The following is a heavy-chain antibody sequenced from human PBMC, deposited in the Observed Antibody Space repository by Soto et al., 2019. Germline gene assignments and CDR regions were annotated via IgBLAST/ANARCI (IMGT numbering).Heavy chain of an antibody. Sequence: QLQLQESGPGLVKPSETLSLTCTVSGGSISSSSYYWGWIRQPPGKGLEWIGSIYYSGSTYYNPSLKTRVTLSVDTSKNQFSLKLSSVTAADTAVYYCASVDTAMVPEYYFDYWGQGTLVTVSS. CDR2: IYYSGST. CDR3: ASVDTAMVPEYYFDY. D-gene: IGHD5-18*01. CDR1: GGSISSSSYY. V-gene: IGHV4-39*01. J-gene: IGHJ4*02.